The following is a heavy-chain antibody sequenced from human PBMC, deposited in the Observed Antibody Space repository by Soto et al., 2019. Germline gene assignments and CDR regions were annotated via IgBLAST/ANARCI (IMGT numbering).Heavy chain of an antibody. V-gene: IGHV4-30-2*06. CDR3: ARDYYGMDV. CDR2: TYQSGSA. J-gene: IGHJ6*02. CDR1: GGSISSGGYS. Sequence: SETLSLTCTVSGGSISSGGYSWTWIRQSPGKGLEWIGYTYQSGSAYYNPSLKSRVTISVDRSKNQFSLNLTSVTAADTAVYYCARDYYGMDVWGQGTSVTVSS.